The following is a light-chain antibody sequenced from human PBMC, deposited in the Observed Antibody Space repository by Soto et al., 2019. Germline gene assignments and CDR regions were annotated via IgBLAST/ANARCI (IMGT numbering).Light chain of an antibody. Sequence: DIQMTQSPSSLSASVGDRVTITCRASQGISSYLAWYQQKPGSVTKLLIYGASTLQSGVPSRFSGRGAGTYFIPTIRSLQPDDTAYYCYQKYGSAPLTFGPGTRVDIK. J-gene: IGKJ3*01. V-gene: IGKV1-27*01. CDR1: QGISSY. CDR3: QKYGSAPLT. CDR2: GAS.